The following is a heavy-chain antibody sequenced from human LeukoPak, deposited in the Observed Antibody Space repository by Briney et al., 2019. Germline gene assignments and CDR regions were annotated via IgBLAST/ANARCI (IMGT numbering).Heavy chain of an antibody. CDR1: GGSISSGGYS. CDR3: ARLRSPSDFDY. J-gene: IGHJ4*02. CDR2: ICHSGST. Sequence: SETLSLTCAVSGGSISSGGYSWSWIRQPPGKGLEWIGYICHSGSTYYNPSLKSRVTISVDRSKNQFSLKLSSVTAADTAVYYCARLRSPSDFDYWGQGTLVTVSS. V-gene: IGHV4-30-2*01.